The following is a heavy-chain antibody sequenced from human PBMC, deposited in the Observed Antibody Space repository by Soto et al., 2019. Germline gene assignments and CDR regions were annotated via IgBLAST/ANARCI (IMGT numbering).Heavy chain of an antibody. J-gene: IGHJ1*01. Sequence: PSETLSLTCTVSGGSISSGDYYWSWIRQPPGKGLEWIGYIYYSGSTYYNPSLKSRVTISVDTSKNQFSLKLSSVTAADTAVYYCARARSGYCGGDCYSIEYFQHWGQGTLVTVSS. CDR1: GGSISSGDYY. D-gene: IGHD2-21*02. CDR2: IYYSGST. V-gene: IGHV4-30-4*01. CDR3: ARARSGYCGGDCYSIEYFQH.